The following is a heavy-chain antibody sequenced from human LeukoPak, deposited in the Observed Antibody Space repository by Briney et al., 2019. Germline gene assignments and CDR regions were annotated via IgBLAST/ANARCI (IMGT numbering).Heavy chain of an antibody. V-gene: IGHV3-30*18. CDR3: AKVPCSGGSCYLDY. CDR2: ISYDGSNK. CDR1: GFTFSSYG. D-gene: IGHD2-15*01. Sequence: GGSLRLSCAASGFTFSSYGMHWVRQAPGKGLEWVAVISYDGSNKYYADSVKGRFTISRDNSKNTLYLQMNSLRAEDTAVYYCAKVPCSGGSCYLDYWGQGTLVTVSS. J-gene: IGHJ4*02.